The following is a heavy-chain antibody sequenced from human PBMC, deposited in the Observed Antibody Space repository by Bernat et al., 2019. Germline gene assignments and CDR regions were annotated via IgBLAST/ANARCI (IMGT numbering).Heavy chain of an antibody. CDR3: ARDHDTMLQGGAYMDV. CDR1: GFTFSSYG. V-gene: IGHV3-33*01. CDR2: IWYDGSNK. D-gene: IGHD3-10*01. J-gene: IGHJ6*03. Sequence: QVQLVESGGGVVQPGRSLRLSCAASGFTFSSYGMHWVRQAPGKGLEWVAVIWYDGSNKYYADSVKGRFTISRDNSKNTLYLQMNSLRAEDTAVYFCARDHDTMLQGGAYMDVWGKGTTVTVSS.